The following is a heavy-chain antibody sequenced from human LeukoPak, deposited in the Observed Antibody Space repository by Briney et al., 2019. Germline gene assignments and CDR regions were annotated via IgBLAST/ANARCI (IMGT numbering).Heavy chain of an antibody. CDR2: IIPILGIA. D-gene: IGHD5-18*01. CDR1: GYTFTSYY. J-gene: IGHJ5*02. V-gene: IGHV1-69*04. CDR3: ARGRVDTAMVAVSGFDP. Sequence: ASVKVSCKASGYTFTSYYMHWVRQAPGQGLEWMGRIIPILGIANYAQKFQGRVTITADKSTSTAYMELSSLRSEDTAVYYCARGRVDTAMVAVSGFDPWGQGTLVTVSS.